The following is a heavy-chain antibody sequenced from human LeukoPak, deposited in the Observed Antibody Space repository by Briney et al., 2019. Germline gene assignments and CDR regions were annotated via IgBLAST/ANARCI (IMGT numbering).Heavy chain of an antibody. D-gene: IGHD3-10*01. J-gene: IGHJ4*02. CDR2: IYYSGST. CDR3: ARHVDYYGSGRIYYFDY. CDR1: GGSFSGYY. Sequence: SETLSLTCAVYGGSFSGYYWSWIRQPQGKGLEWIGSIYYSGSTYYNPSLKSRVTISVDTSKNQFSLKLSSVTAADTAVYYCARHVDYYGSGRIYYFDYWGQGTLVTVSS. V-gene: IGHV4-34*01.